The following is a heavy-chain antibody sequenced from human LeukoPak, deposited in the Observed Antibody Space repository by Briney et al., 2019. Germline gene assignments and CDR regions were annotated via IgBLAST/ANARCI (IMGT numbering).Heavy chain of an antibody. CDR1: GYTFTGYY. Sequence: ASVKVSCKASGYTFTGYYMHWVRQAPGQGLEWMGWINPNSGGTNYAQKFQGRVTMTRDTSISTAYMELSSLRSEDTAVYYCATGRYSSGWYSGNPFDYWGQGTLVTVSS. D-gene: IGHD6-19*01. J-gene: IGHJ4*02. CDR3: ATGRYSSGWYSGNPFDY. CDR2: INPNSGGT. V-gene: IGHV1-2*02.